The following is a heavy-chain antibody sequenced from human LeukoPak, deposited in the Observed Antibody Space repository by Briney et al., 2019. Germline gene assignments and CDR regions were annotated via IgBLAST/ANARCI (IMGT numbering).Heavy chain of an antibody. D-gene: IGHD3-9*01. J-gene: IGHJ4*02. CDR2: IKPNLGDT. Sequence: ASLKDSCKDSVYTFTGYYMHSVRQAPGQGLGWMAWIKPNLGDTNYAQTFQDSVSMTTDTSIRTAYMHMSRLRPADTAVHYCERSPHIWTGENFDYWGQGTLLTVSS. V-gene: IGHV1-2*02. CDR3: ERSPHIWTGENFDY. CDR1: VYTFTGYY.